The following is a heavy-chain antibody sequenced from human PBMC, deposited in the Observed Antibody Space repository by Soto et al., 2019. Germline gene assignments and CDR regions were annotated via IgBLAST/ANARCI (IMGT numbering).Heavy chain of an antibody. CDR1: GGSCIGYY. V-gene: IGHV4-34*01. CDR3: ARGNYPERPTAFAY. D-gene: IGHD1-1*01. J-gene: IGHJ4*02. Sequence: PSETLSLTWAVYGGSCIGYYWSWIRQPPGKGLEWIGEINHSGSTNYNPSLKSRVTISVDTSKNQFSLKLSSVTAADTAVYYCARGNYPERPTAFAYWGQRTLVPVSP. CDR2: INHSGST.